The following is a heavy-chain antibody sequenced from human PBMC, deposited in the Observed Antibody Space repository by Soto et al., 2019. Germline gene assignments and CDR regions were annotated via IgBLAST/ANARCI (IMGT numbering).Heavy chain of an antibody. CDR1: GGSVSSYY. Sequence: SETLSLTCTVSGGSVSSYYWSWIRQSPGKGLEWIGYIYYSGSTKYKPSLKSRVTISVDTSKNQFSLKVSSATAADTAVYYCAAHSNRNYGLYYFDYWGLGALVTGSS. CDR2: IYYSGST. D-gene: IGHD4-4*01. CDR3: AAHSNRNYGLYYFDY. V-gene: IGHV4-59*08. J-gene: IGHJ4*02.